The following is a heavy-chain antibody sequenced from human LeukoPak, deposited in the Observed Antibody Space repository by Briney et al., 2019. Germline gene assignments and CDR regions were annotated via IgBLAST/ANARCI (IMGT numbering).Heavy chain of an antibody. D-gene: IGHD2-15*01. V-gene: IGHV3-43*02. J-gene: IGHJ5*02. CDR1: GFTFNDYC. CDR2: ISGEGGMT. CDR3: AKDIGSFGGSRYSDWYDP. Sequence: PGGSLRLSCAASGFTFNDYCIHWVRHVPGKGLEWVYSISGEGGMTNYGDSVKGRFTISRDNSKNSIYLQMNSLRSQDTAWYYCAKDIGSFGGSRYSDWYDPWGQGRLVTVSS.